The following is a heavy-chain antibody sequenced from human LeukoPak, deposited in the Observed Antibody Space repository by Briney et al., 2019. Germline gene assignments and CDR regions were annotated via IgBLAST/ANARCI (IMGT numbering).Heavy chain of an antibody. CDR3: ARDPLVAATRYYYYGMDV. CDR1: GGSISSGSYY. D-gene: IGHD2-15*01. Sequence: NPSQTLSLTCTVSGGSISSGSYYWSWIRQPAGKGLEWIGRIYTSGSTNYNPSLKSRVTISVDTSKNQFSLKLSSVTAADTAVYYCARDPLVAATRYYYYGMDVWGKGTTVTVSS. J-gene: IGHJ6*04. V-gene: IGHV4-61*02. CDR2: IYTSGST.